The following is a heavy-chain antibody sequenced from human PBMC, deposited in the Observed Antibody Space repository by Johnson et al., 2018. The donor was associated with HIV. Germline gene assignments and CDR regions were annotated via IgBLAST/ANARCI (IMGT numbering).Heavy chain of an antibody. D-gene: IGHD7-27*01. CDR3: AKDLGTGDDAFYI. Sequence: VQLVESGGGVVQPGRSLRLSCAASGFTFSSYGMHWVRQAPGKGLEWVAVIWYDGSNKYYADSVKGRFTISRDNSKNKLYLQMNSLRAEDTAVYYCAKDLGTGDDAFYIWGQGTMVTVSS. V-gene: IGHV3-33*06. J-gene: IGHJ3*02. CDR1: GFTFSSYG. CDR2: IWYDGSNK.